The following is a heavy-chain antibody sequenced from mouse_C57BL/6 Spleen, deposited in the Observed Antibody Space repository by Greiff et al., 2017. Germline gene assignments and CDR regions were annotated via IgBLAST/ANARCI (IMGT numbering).Heavy chain of an antibody. CDR2: INPKNGGT. Sequence: DVKLQESGPELVKPGASVKMSCKASGYTFTDYNMHWVKQSHGKSLEWIGYINPKNGGTSYKQKFKGKATLTVNKSSSTAYMELRSLTSEDSAVYYCARGINSVIAKEDIDYWGQGTTLTVSS. V-gene: IGHV1-22*01. CDR1: GYTFTDYN. J-gene: IGHJ2*01. D-gene: IGHD1-1*01. CDR3: ARGINSVIAKEDIDY.